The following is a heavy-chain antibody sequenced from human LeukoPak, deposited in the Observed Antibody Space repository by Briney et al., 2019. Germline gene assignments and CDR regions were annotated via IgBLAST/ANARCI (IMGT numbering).Heavy chain of an antibody. CDR2: ISGSGSST. D-gene: IGHD2-2*01. CDR3: AKAGVVPAAPPPDYYYYYMDV. J-gene: IGHJ6*03. V-gene: IGHV3-23*01. Sequence: GGSLRLSCAASGFTFSSYAMSWVRQAPGKGLEWVSGISGSGSSTNYADSVKGRFTISRDNSKNTLYLQMNSLRAEDTAVYYCAKAGVVPAAPPPDYYYYYMDVWGKGTTVTISS. CDR1: GFTFSSYA.